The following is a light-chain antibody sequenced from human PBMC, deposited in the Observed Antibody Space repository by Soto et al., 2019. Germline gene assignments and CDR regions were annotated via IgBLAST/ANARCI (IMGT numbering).Light chain of an antibody. Sequence: QSALTQPASVSGSPGQSITISCTGTSSDVGGYNYVSWYQQHPGKAPKLMIYDVSNRPSGVSDRFSGSKSGNTASLTISGLQAEDEADDYCSSYTGSSTHVVFGGGTKLTVL. V-gene: IGLV2-14*01. J-gene: IGLJ2*01. CDR1: SSDVGGYNY. CDR3: SSYTGSSTHVV. CDR2: DVS.